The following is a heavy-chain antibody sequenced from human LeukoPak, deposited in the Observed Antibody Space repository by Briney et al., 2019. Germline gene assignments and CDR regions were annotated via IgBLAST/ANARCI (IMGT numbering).Heavy chain of an antibody. Sequence: GGSLRLSCAASGFTFSNDWMCWVRQAPGKGLQWVSVIRDSGASTYYADSVKGRFTISRDNSKNTLYLQMNSLRAEDTAVYYCAKAGRSGWYPGWPFDIWGQGTMVTVSS. CDR3: AKAGRSGWYPGWPFDI. V-gene: IGHV3-23*01. CDR1: GFTFSNDW. J-gene: IGHJ3*02. D-gene: IGHD6-19*01. CDR2: IRDSGAST.